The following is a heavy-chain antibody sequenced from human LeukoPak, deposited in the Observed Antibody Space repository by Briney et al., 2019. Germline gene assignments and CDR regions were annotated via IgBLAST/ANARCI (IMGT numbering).Heavy chain of an antibody. V-gene: IGHV4-59*10. CDR2: IYTSGST. J-gene: IGHJ6*02. CDR3: ARAPRVATYYYYYGMDV. CDR1: GGSFSGYY. Sequence: SETLSLTCAVYGGSFSGYYWSWIRQPAGKGLEWIGRIYTSGSTNYNPSLKSRVTMSVDTSKNQFSLKLSSVTAADTAVYYCARAPRVATYYYYYGMDVWGQGTTVTVSS. D-gene: IGHD5-12*01.